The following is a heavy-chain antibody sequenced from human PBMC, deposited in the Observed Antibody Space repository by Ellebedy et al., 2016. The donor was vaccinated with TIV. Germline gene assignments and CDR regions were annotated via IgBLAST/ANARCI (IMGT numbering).Heavy chain of an antibody. J-gene: IGHJ5*02. V-gene: IGHV3-21*06. CDR2: ISSSSSYI. CDR1: GFTFSSYS. CDR3: ARDRGSGWYEAWFDP. D-gene: IGHD6-19*01. Sequence: GESLKISCAASGFTFSSYSMNWVRQAPGKGLEWVSSISSSSSYIYYADSVKGRFTISRDNSKNTMYLEMNSLRAEDTAVYYCARDRGSGWYEAWFDPWGQGTRVTVSS.